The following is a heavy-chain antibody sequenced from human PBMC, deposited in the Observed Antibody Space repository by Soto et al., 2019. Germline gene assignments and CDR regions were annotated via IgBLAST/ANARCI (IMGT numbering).Heavy chain of an antibody. CDR3: ARGSSSIGDYYYGMDV. CDR2: INYSGSP. Sequence: SETLSLTCTVSGRSIGSYYWGWIRQPPGKGLEWIGYINYSGSPNYTPPLKSRVTISVDTSKNQFSRKLSSVTAADTAVYYCARGSSSIGDYYYGMDVWGQGTTVT. D-gene: IGHD1-26*01. J-gene: IGHJ6*02. V-gene: IGHV4-59*01. CDR1: GRSIGSYY.